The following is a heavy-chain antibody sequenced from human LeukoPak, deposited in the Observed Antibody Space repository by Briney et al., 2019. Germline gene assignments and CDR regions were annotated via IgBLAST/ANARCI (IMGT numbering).Heavy chain of an antibody. V-gene: IGHV3-7*03. Sequence: GGSLRLPCAASGFTFTTYYMTWVRQAPGKGLEWVANINQDGNEKYYVDSVKGRFTISRDNAKDSLFLQMNSLRAEDTAVYYCARRAGIYSHPYDYWGQGTLVTVSS. CDR3: ARRAGIYSHPYDY. D-gene: IGHD1-14*01. CDR2: INQDGNEK. CDR1: GFTFTTYY. J-gene: IGHJ4*02.